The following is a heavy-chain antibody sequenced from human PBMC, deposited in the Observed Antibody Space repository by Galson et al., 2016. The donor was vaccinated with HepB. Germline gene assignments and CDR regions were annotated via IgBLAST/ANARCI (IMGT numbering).Heavy chain of an antibody. CDR3: VRHGLTYMDTTDYDY. V-gene: IGHV4-59*08. CDR2: VYNAGRT. J-gene: IGHJ4*02. Sequence: ETLSLTCAVYGGSFNGYYWSWIRQPPGKGLEWIGYVYNAGRTNYSPSLKTRVTISVDTSKNQFSLKLSSVTAADTAVYLCVRHGLTYMDTTDYDYWGQGTLVTVSS. D-gene: IGHD1-1*01. CDR1: GGSFNGYY.